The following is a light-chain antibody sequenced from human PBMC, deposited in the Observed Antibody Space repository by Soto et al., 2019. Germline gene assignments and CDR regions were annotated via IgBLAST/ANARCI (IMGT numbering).Light chain of an antibody. CDR2: AAS. CDR3: LQYNSFSRA. V-gene: IGKV1-5*01. CDR1: QSISTW. Sequence: DIQMTQSPSTLSASVGDRVTVTCRASQSISTWLAWYQQRPGKAPKLLIYAASSLESGVPSRFSGSGSGTEFTLTISSLQPDDFATYYCLQYNSFSRAFGQGTKVDIK. J-gene: IGKJ1*01.